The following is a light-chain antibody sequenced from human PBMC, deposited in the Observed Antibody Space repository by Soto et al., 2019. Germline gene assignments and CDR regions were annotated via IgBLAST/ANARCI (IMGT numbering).Light chain of an antibody. CDR3: QQDDNWPLT. J-gene: IGKJ2*01. Sequence: EIVMTQSPATLSLSPGERATLSCRASQSITSELAWYQQKPGQPPRLLIYDASTRATGVPARFTGSESGSEFTLTISRLQSEDFAVYYCQQDDNWPLTFGQGTRLEI. CDR1: QSITSE. V-gene: IGKV3-15*01. CDR2: DAS.